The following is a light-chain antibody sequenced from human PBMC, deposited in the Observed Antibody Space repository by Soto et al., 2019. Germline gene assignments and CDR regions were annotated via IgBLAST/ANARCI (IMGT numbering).Light chain of an antibody. CDR2: GAS. V-gene: IGKV3D-15*01. CDR3: QQYSNWPST. CDR1: QSVSSNY. Sequence: EILLTQSPATLPVSPGERATLSCRASQSVSSNYLAWYQQKPGQAPRLLIYGASTRATGVPARFSGSGSGTDFTLTISSLQSEDFEVYYCQQYSNWPSTFGQGTKVDIK. J-gene: IGKJ1*01.